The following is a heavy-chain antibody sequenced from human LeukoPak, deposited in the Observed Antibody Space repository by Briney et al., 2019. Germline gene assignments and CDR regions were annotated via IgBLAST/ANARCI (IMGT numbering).Heavy chain of an antibody. CDR3: ARNYGGPYWYFDL. CDR2: IYYSGST. J-gene: IGHJ2*01. D-gene: IGHD4-23*01. V-gene: IGHV4-59*01. Sequence: SETLSPTCTVSGGSISSYYWSWIRQPPGKGLEWIGYIYYSGSTNYNPSLKSRVTISVDTSKNQFSLKLSSVTAADTAVYYCARNYGGPYWYFDLWGRGTLVTVSS. CDR1: GGSISSYY.